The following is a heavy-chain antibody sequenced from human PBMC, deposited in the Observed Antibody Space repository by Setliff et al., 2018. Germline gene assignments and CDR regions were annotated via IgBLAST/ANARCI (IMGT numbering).Heavy chain of an antibody. D-gene: IGHD3-16*01. J-gene: IGHJ5*02. CDR1: GYAVTGYH. Sequence: GASVKVSCKASGYAVTGYHIHWVRQAPGQGPEWMGWISPNTGGTNYAQKFQGRVTMTRDTSITTAYMELSSLRSDDTAVYYCARVAIMGPPSWGQGTLVTVSS. CDR2: ISPNTGGT. CDR3: ARVAIMGPPS. V-gene: IGHV1-2*02.